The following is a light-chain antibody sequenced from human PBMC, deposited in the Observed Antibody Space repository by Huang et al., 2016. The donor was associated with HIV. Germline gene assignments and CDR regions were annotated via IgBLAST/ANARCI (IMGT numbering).Light chain of an antibody. Sequence: DIEMTQSPSPLSASVGDRVTITCQASLDITNSLNWYQQKRGKAPKLLIYDASNLETGVPSRFIGNGSGTDFTFTITSLQPEDIATYYCQQYDDLPLTFGGGTKVEIK. CDR2: DAS. CDR1: LDITNS. J-gene: IGKJ4*01. CDR3: QQYDDLPLT. V-gene: IGKV1-33*01.